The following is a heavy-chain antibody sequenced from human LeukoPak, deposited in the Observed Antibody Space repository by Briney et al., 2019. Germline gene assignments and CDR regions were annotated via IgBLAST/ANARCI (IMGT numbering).Heavy chain of an antibody. CDR1: GFGSKNYA. V-gene: IGHV3-23*01. J-gene: IGHJ3*02. CDR2: ISATGVNT. Sequence: PGWSLRLSCTTSGFGSKNYAMSWVRLAPGKGLEWVSIISATGVNTYYADSVKGRFTISRDNSKNTLYLQMNSLRAEDTAVYYCARQPAGYSYGAGAFDIWGQGTMVTVSS. CDR3: ARQPAGYSYGAGAFDI. D-gene: IGHD5-18*01.